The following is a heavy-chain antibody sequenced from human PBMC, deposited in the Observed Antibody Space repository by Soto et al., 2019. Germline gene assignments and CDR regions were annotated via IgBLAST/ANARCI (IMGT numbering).Heavy chain of an antibody. CDR1: GYSFTSYW. CDR2: IYPGGSDT. D-gene: IGHD4-17*01. CDR3: ARMTTATTFGSFPMDV. V-gene: IGHV5-51*01. Sequence: PXGCPKISGKGCGYSFTSYWIGWVRQMPGKGLEWMGIIYPGGSDTRYSPSFQGQVTISAYKSISTAYLQWSSLKASDTAMYYCARMTTATTFGSFPMDVWGQGTTVTGSS. J-gene: IGHJ6*02.